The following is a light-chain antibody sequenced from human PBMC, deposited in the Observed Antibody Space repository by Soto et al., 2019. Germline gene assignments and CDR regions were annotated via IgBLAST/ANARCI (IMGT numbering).Light chain of an antibody. CDR1: QSVSSY. CDR2: DAS. Sequence: EIVLTQSPATLSLSPGERATLSCRASQSVSSYLAWYQQKPGQAPRLLIYDASNRATGIRARFSGSGSGTDLTLTISGLEPEDFAVYYCQQRSNWPRITFGQGTRLEIK. V-gene: IGKV3-11*01. CDR3: QQRSNWPRIT. J-gene: IGKJ5*01.